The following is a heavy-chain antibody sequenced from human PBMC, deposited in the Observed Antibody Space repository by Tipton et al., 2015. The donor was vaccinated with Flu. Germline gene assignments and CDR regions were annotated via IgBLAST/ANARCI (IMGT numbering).Heavy chain of an antibody. V-gene: IGHV4-59*01. CDR3: ARSIVGSITEPYYLDY. J-gene: IGHJ4*02. CDR1: GSSISSNY. D-gene: IGHD1-26*01. Sequence: TLSLTCTVSGSSISSNYCGCIRQPPGQGLDCIGYIFYSGSTNYTPSLKSRVTMSVDTSKNQFSLRLTSVTAADTAVYYCARSIVGSITEPYYLDYWGQGTLVSVS. CDR2: IFYSGST.